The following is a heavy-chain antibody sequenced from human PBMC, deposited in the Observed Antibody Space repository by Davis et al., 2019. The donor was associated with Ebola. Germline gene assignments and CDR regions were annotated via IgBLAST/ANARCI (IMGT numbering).Heavy chain of an antibody. V-gene: IGHV3-23*01. J-gene: IGHJ6*02. D-gene: IGHD2-2*01. Sequence: PGGSLRLSCAASGFTFSSYAMSWVRQAPGKGLEWVSAISGSGGSTYYADSVKGRFTISRDNSKNTLYLQMNSLRAEDTAVYYCARDLSSYALYYYGMDVWGQGTTVTVSS. CDR3: ARDLSSYALYYYGMDV. CDR2: ISGSGGST. CDR1: GFTFSSYA.